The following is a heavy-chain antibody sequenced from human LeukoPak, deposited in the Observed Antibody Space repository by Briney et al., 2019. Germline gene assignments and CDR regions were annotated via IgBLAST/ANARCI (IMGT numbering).Heavy chain of an antibody. V-gene: IGHV3-23*01. CDR3: AKDVVPDSGWDLDY. Sequence: GGSLRLSCVASGFTFSTYSMTWVRQAPGKGLEWVSSIYGNGERTFNADSVKGRFTIFRDNSKNTLYLEMLGLRPEDTAVYYCAKDVVPDSGWDLDYWGQGTLVTVSS. CDR1: GFTFSTYS. CDR2: IYGNGERT. D-gene: IGHD6-19*01. J-gene: IGHJ4*02.